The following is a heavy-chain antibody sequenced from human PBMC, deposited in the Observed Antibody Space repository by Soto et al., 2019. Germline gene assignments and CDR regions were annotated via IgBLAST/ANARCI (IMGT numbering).Heavy chain of an antibody. Sequence: SGPTLVHPTQTLTLPCTFSGFSLSTSGVGVGWIRQPPGKALEWLALIYWNDDKRYSPSLKSRLTITKDTSKNQVVLTMTNMDPVDTATYYCARLLPYTTGYDYWGQGTLVTVSS. D-gene: IGHD1-1*01. CDR3: ARLLPYTTGYDY. CDR2: IYWNDDK. J-gene: IGHJ4*02. CDR1: GFSLSTSGVG. V-gene: IGHV2-5*01.